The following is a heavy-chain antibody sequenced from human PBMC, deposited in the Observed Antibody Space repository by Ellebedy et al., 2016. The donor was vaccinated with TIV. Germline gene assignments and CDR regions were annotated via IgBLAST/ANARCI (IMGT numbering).Heavy chain of an antibody. D-gene: IGHD1-26*01. CDR2: IKQDGSEK. V-gene: IGHV3-7*01. J-gene: IGHJ4*02. CDR1: GFSLSSFW. Sequence: GESLKISCAASGFSLSSFWMSWVRQAPGKGLECVANIKQDGSEKYYVDSVKGRFTISRDNAKNSLYLQMNSLRAEDTAVYYCAKVLLGGYGYWGQGTLVTVSS. CDR3: AKVLLGGYGY.